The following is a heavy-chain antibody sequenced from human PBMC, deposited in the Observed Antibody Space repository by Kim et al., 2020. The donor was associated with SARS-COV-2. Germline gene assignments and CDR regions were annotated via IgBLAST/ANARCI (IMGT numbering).Heavy chain of an antibody. CDR1: GFTFSSYA. D-gene: IGHD3-10*01. CDR3: AKDESLLWFGELSLDYFDY. Sequence: GGSLRLSCAASGFTFSSYAMSWVRQAPGKGLEWVSAISGSGGSTYYADSVKGRFTISRDNSKNTLYLQMNSLRAEDTAVYYCAKDESLLWFGELSLDYFDYWGQGTLVTXSS. CDR2: ISGSGGST. J-gene: IGHJ4*02. V-gene: IGHV3-23*01.